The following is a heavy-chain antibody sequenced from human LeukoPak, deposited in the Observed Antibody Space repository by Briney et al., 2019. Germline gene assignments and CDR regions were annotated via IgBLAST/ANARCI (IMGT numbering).Heavy chain of an antibody. CDR3: ARGIYDILTGYPYWYFDL. D-gene: IGHD3-9*01. CDR1: GFTFSSYS. J-gene: IGHJ2*01. Sequence: PGGSLRLSCAASGFTFSSYSMNWVRQAPGKGLEWVSVTYSGGSTYYADSVKGRFTISRDNSKNTLYLQMNSLRAEDTAVYYCARGIYDILTGYPYWYFDLWGRGTLVTVSS. CDR2: TYSGGST. V-gene: IGHV3-53*01.